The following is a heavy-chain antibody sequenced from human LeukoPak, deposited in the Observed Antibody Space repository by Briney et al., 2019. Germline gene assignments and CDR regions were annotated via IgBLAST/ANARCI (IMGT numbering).Heavy chain of an antibody. Sequence: GGSLRLSCAASGFTFSNAWMSWVRQAPGKGLEWVGRIRSKANSYATAYAASVKGRFTISRDDSKNTAYLQMNSLKTEDTAVYYCTSTYTFGGVIDLDYWGQGTLVTVSS. CDR2: IRSKANSYAT. V-gene: IGHV3-73*01. D-gene: IGHD3-16*02. J-gene: IGHJ4*02. CDR1: GFTFSNAW. CDR3: TSTYTFGGVIDLDY.